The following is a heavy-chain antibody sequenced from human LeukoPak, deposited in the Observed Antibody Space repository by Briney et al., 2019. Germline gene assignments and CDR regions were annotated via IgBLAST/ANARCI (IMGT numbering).Heavy chain of an antibody. J-gene: IGHJ4*02. CDR3: AKGLTRRYLDY. CDR2: IWYDGSNK. CDR1: GFTFSSYG. V-gene: IGHV3-33*06. D-gene: IGHD3-9*01. Sequence: GGSLRLSCAASGFTFSSYGIHWVRQAPGKGLEWVAVIWYDGSNKYYRDSIKGRFTISRDNSKNTLYLQMNSLRAEDTAVYYCAKGLTRRYLDYWGQGTLVTVSS.